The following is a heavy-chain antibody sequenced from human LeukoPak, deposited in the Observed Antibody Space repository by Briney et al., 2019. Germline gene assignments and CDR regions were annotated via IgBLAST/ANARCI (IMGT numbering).Heavy chain of an antibody. J-gene: IGHJ6*02. Sequence: SETLSLTCTVSGGSISSYYWSWIRQPPGKGLEWVGYIYYSGSTNYNPSLKSRVTISVDTSKNQFPLKLSSVTAADTAVYYCARMEGSSSTWGYYYYGMDVWGQGTTVTVPS. CDR2: IYYSGST. V-gene: IGHV4-59*01. D-gene: IGHD6-13*01. CDR3: ARMEGSSSTWGYYYYGMDV. CDR1: GGSISSYY.